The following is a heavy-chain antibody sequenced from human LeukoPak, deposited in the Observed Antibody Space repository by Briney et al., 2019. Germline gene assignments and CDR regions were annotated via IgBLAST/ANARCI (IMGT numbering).Heavy chain of an antibody. CDR3: ARGDYAEYYFDY. CDR2: INPNSGGT. CDR1: GYTFTGYY. Sequence: GAAVKVSCKASGYTFTGYYMHWVRQAPGQGLEWMGWINPNSGGTNYAQKFQGRVTMTRDTSISTAYMELSGLRSDDTAVYYCARGDYAEYYFDYWGQGTLVTVSS. V-gene: IGHV1-2*02. J-gene: IGHJ4*02. D-gene: IGHD4-17*01.